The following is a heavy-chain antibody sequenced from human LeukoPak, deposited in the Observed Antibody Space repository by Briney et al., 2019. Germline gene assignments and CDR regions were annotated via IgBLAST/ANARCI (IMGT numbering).Heavy chain of an antibody. D-gene: IGHD2-2*01. CDR2: IYYSGST. CDR1: GGSISSGGYY. J-gene: IGHJ5*02. Sequence: PSQTLFLTCTVSGGSISSGGYYWSWIRQHPGKGLEWIGYIYYSGSTYYNPSLKSRVTISVDTSKNQFSLKLSSVTAADTAVYYCAREIPAATTNWFDPWGQGTLVTVSS. CDR3: AREIPAATTNWFDP. V-gene: IGHV4-31*03.